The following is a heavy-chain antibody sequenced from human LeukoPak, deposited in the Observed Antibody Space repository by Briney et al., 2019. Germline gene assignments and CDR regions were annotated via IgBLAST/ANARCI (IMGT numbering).Heavy chain of an antibody. CDR1: GFTFSSYS. CDR3: ARVPGRGDGGYYYYYMDV. Sequence: GGTLRFSCAASGFTFSSYSMNWVRQAPGKGLEWVSSISSSSRYKSYTDSVKGRFTIPRDNAKNSLYLQMNSLRAEDTAVYYCARVPGRGDGGYYYYYMDVWGEGTTVTVSS. J-gene: IGHJ6*03. D-gene: IGHD1-14*01. CDR2: ISSSSRYK. V-gene: IGHV3-21*01.